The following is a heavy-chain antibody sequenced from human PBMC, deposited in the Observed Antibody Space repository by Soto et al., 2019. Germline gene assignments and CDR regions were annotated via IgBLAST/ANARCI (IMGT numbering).Heavy chain of an antibody. D-gene: IGHD6-13*01. Sequence: QVQLVQSGAEVRKPGASVKVSCKASGYTFPNYGIIWVRQAPGQGLEWMASISANNGNTKYAQKFQDRVTMTTDTSTTTAYMELRSLRSDDTAVYYCARLKQLVFMDVWGQGTTVTVSS. V-gene: IGHV1-18*01. J-gene: IGHJ6*02. CDR3: ARLKQLVFMDV. CDR1: GYTFPNYG. CDR2: ISANNGNT.